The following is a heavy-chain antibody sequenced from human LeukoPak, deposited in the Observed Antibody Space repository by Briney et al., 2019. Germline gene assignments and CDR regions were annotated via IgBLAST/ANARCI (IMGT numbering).Heavy chain of an antibody. CDR3: ASDNSVGDNAWWFDP. J-gene: IGHJ5*02. CDR2: INPTGGST. D-gene: IGHD1-26*01. CDR1: GYTFTSYY. V-gene: IGHV1-46*01. Sequence: ASVKVSCKASGYTFTSYYMHWVRQAPRQGLEWMGLINPTGGSTGYAQKFQGRVTMTRDMSTSTDYMELSSLRSEDTAIYYCASDNSVGDNAWWFDPWGQGTLVTVSS.